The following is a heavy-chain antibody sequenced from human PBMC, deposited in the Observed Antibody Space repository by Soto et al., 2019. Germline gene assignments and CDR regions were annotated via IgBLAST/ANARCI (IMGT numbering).Heavy chain of an antibody. CDR3: AKELITMTGDYCYGMDV. J-gene: IGHJ6*02. CDR1: GFTFSSYA. CDR2: ISGSGGST. V-gene: IGHV3-23*01. D-gene: IGHD3-22*01. Sequence: GGSLRLSCAASGFTFSSYAMSWVRQAPGKGLEWVSAISGSGGSTYYADSVKGRFTISRDNSKNTLYLQMNSLRAEDTAVYYCAKELITMTGDYCYGMDVWGQGTTVTVSS.